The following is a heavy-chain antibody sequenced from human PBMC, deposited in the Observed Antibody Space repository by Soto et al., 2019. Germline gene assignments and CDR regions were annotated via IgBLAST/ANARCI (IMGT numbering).Heavy chain of an antibody. V-gene: IGHV4-61*01. J-gene: IGHJ4*02. CDR2: IYYSGSA. CDR1: GGSVSSGSYY. CDR3: AREGDRTAHPFDC. Sequence: QVQLQESGPGLVKPSETLSLTCTVSGGSVSSGSYYWSWIRQPPGRGLEWIGYIYYSGSANYNPSSKSRVRISLETSKNQFPRKLSSVTAADTAVYYCAREGDRTAHPFDCWGPGTLVTVSS. D-gene: IGHD1-1*01.